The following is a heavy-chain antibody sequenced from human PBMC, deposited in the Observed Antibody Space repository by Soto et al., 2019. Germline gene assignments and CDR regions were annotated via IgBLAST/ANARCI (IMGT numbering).Heavy chain of an antibody. V-gene: IGHV4-4*07. Sequence: SETLSLTCTVSGGSISSYYWNWIRQPAGKGLEWIGRMYTSGSTNYNPSLTSRVTMSVDTSKNQFSLKLSSVTAADTAVYYCARVLRGGCFDPWGQGTLVTVYS. CDR1: GGSISSYY. J-gene: IGHJ5*02. D-gene: IGHD2-8*02. CDR3: ARVLRGGCFDP. CDR2: MYTSGST.